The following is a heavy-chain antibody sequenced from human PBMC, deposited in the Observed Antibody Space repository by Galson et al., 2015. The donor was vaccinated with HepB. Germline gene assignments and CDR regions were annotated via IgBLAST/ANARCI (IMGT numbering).Heavy chain of an antibody. CDR3: ARRIAAADGMDV. V-gene: IGHV1-46*01. J-gene: IGHJ6*02. D-gene: IGHD6-13*01. CDR2: INPSGGST. CDR1: GYTFTSYY. Sequence: SVKVSCKASGYTFTSYYMHWVRQAPGQGLEWMGIINPSGGSTSYAQKFQGRVTMTRDTSTSTVYMELSSLKASDTAMYYCARRIAAADGMDVWGQGTTVTVSS.